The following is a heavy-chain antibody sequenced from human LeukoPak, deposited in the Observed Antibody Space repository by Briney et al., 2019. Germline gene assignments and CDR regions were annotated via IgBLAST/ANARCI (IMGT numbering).Heavy chain of an antibody. CDR1: GGSFSGYY. D-gene: IGHD5-24*01. J-gene: IGHJ4*02. Sequence: SETLSLTCAVYGGSFSGYYWSWIRQPPGKGLEWIGEINHSGSTNYNPSLKSRVTISVDTSKNQFSLKLSSVTAADTAVYYCASRDFVVEMANWGQGTLVTVSS. V-gene: IGHV4-34*01. CDR2: INHSGST. CDR3: ASRDFVVEMAN.